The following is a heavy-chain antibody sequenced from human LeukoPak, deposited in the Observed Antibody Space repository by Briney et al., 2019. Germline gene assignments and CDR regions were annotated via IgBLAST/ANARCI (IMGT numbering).Heavy chain of an antibody. J-gene: IGHJ4*02. Sequence: GRSLRLSCAASGFTFSSYAMHWVRQAPGKGLEWVAVISYDGSNKYYADSVKGRFTISRDNSKNTLYLQMNSLRAEDTAVYYCARARGGASVDTAMVIGYWGQGTLVTVSS. V-gene: IGHV3-30-3*01. CDR1: GFTFSSYA. CDR3: ARARGGASVDTAMVIGY. CDR2: ISYDGSNK. D-gene: IGHD5-18*01.